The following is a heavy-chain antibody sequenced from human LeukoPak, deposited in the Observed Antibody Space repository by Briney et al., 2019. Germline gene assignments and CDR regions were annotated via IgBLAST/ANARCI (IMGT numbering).Heavy chain of an antibody. J-gene: IGHJ4*02. Sequence: GSLRLSCAASGFTFSSYEMNWVRQPPGKGLEWIGEIYHSGSTNYIPSLKSRVTISLDKSKNQFSLKLTSVTAADTAVYYCARVVRWLSYYFDYWGQGALVTVSS. D-gene: IGHD3-16*02. V-gene: IGHV4-4*02. CDR3: ARVVRWLSYYFDY. CDR2: IYHSGST. CDR1: GFTFSSYEM.